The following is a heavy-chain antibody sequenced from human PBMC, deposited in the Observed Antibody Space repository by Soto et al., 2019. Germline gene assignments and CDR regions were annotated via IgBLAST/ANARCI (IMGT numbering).Heavy chain of an antibody. Sequence: QVQLVQSGAEVKKPGASVKVSCKASGYTFINYGISWVRQAPGQGLEWMGWISGYNGNTNYAQNLQGRVTMTTDTSTSKGYLERRSLRSDDTAVYYCARVSVSCSSTSCSYYYYYYGMDFWGQGTTVTVSS. V-gene: IGHV1-18*04. J-gene: IGHJ6*02. D-gene: IGHD2-2*01. CDR3: ARVSVSCSSTSCSYYYYYYGMDF. CDR1: GYTFINYG. CDR2: ISGYNGNT.